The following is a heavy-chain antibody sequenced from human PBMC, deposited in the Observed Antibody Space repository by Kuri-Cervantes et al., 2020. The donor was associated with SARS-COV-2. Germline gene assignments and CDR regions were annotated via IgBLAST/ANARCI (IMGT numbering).Heavy chain of an antibody. V-gene: IGHV1-69*06. CDR2: IIPIFGTA. D-gene: IGHD5/OR15-5a*01. CDR3: ARLSTKTEIGDFDY. Sequence: SVKVSCKASGGTFSSYAISWVRQAPGQGLEWMGGIIPIFGTANYAQKFQGRVTITADKSTSTAYMELSSLRSEDTAVYYCARLSTKTEIGDFDYWGQGTTVTLSS. CDR1: GGTFSSYA. J-gene: IGHJ4*03.